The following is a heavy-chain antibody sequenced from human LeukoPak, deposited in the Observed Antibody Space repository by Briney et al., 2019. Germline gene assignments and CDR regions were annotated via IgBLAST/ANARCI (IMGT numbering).Heavy chain of an antibody. CDR1: GGSISSGGYY. CDR2: IYYSGST. Sequence: SQTLSLTCTVSGGSISSGGYYWGWIRQHPGKGLEWIGYIYYSGSTYYNPSLKSRVTISVDTSKNQFSLKLSSVTAADTAVYYCARDVGYCSGGSCYRFDPWGQGTLVTVSS. V-gene: IGHV4-31*03. J-gene: IGHJ5*02. CDR3: ARDVGYCSGGSCYRFDP. D-gene: IGHD2-15*01.